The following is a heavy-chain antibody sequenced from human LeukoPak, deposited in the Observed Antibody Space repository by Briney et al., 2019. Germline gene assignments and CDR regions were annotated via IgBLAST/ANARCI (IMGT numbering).Heavy chain of an antibody. Sequence: GGSLRLSCAASAFTFSSYAMHCVRQAPGEGLEWVAVISYDGSNNYYADSVKGRFTIARDNSKNTLYLQMNSLRAEDTAVYYCARSLMVRGVITPKYGMDVWGQGTTVTVSS. CDR3: ARSLMVRGVITPKYGMDV. CDR2: ISYDGSNN. CDR1: AFTFSSYA. J-gene: IGHJ6*02. V-gene: IGHV3-30-3*01. D-gene: IGHD3-10*01.